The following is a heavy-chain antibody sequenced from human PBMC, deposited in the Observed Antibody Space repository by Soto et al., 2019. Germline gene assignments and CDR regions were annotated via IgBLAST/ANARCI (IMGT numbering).Heavy chain of an antibody. CDR1: GFTLSSYA. Sequence: PGGSLRLSCAASGFTLSSYAMSWVRQAPGRGLEWVSAISGGGGSTYYADSVKGRFTISRDNSKNTLYLQMNSLRGEDTAVYYCARRPTTYYFDYWGQGTLVTVSS. V-gene: IGHV3-23*01. D-gene: IGHD1-7*01. CDR3: ARRPTTYYFDY. J-gene: IGHJ4*02. CDR2: ISGGGGST.